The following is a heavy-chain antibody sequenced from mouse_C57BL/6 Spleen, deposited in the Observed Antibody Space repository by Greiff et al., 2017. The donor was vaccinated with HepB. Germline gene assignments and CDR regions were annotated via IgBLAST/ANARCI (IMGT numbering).Heavy chain of an antibody. CDR3: AGHVGDPHWCLDV. D-gene: IGHD3-3*01. CDR2: ISSGGSYT. V-gene: IGHV5-6*01. J-gene: IGHJ1*03. CDR1: GFTFSSYG. Sequence: EVQVVESGGDLVKPGGSLKLSCAASGFTFSSYGMSWVRQTPDKRLEWVATISSGGSYTYYPDSVKGRDTISRDNAKNTLYLQMSSLKSEDTAMYNRAGHVGDPHWCLDVWGTGTTGIVSA.